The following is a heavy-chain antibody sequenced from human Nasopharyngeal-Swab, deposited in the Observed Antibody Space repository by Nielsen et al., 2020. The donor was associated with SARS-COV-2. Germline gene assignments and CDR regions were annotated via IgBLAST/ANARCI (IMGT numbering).Heavy chain of an antibody. J-gene: IGHJ4*02. V-gene: IGHV3-33*01. Sequence: VRQAPGKGLEWVAVIWNDGSNKYYADSVKGRFTISRDNLKNSLFLQMNSLRAEDTAVYYCARDGGYCSGGSCYPMIDYWGQGTLGTVSS. D-gene: IGHD2-15*01. CDR3: ARDGGYCSGGSCYPMIDY. CDR2: IWNDGSNK.